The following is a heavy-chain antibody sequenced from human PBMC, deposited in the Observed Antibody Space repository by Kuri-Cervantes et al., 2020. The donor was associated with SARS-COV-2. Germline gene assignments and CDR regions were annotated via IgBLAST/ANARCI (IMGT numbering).Heavy chain of an antibody. J-gene: IGHJ6*02. Sequence: SVKVSRMASGYTFTGYHIHWVRQAPGQGLEWMGWINPNSGATDYAQNFQGRITMPRATSISTAFMEFSSLRSDDTAVYYCARYPFTVTHGGGMDVWGQGTTVTVSS. D-gene: IGHD4-23*01. V-gene: IGHV1-2*02. CDR1: GYTFTGYH. CDR3: ARYPFTVTHGGGMDV. CDR2: INPNSGAT.